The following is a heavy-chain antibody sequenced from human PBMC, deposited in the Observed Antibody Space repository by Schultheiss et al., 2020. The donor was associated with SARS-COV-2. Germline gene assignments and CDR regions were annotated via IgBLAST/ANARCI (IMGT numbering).Heavy chain of an antibody. CDR1: GGSISSYY. CDR2: IYYSGST. V-gene: IGHV4-59*12. D-gene: IGHD5-12*01. J-gene: IGHJ4*02. CDR3: AKDIMLFDSGYDLVNY. Sequence: SETLSLTCTVSGGSISSYYWSWIRQPPGKGLEWIGYIYYSGSTDYNPSLKSRVTISVDTSKNQFSLKLSSVTAADTAVYYCAKDIMLFDSGYDLVNYWGQGTLVTVSS.